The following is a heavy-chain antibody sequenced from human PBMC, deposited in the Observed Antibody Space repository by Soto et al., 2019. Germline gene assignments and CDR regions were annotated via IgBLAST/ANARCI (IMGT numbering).Heavy chain of an antibody. Sequence: GVSLRLSCTYSGFTFGDYAMSWVRQAPGKGLEWISFIRNTAYRGTTKYAASVRGRFTLSRDDSKSIAYLQMNSLKPEETAVYYCTRGDMALTDYWGQGTLVTVSS. D-gene: IGHD2-15*01. J-gene: IGHJ4*02. CDR3: TRGDMALTDY. V-gene: IGHV3-49*04. CDR2: IRNTAYRGTT. CDR1: GFTFGDYA.